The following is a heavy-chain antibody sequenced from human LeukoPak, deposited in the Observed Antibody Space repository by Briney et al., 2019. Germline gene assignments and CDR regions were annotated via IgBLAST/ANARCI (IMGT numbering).Heavy chain of an antibody. D-gene: IGHD3-10*02. V-gene: IGHV3-21*01. J-gene: IGHJ6*03. CDR1: GFTFSSHS. CDR3: ARVSMLFSYYYYMDV. CDR2: ISSSSSYI. Sequence: KSGGSLRLSCAASGFTFSSHSMNWVRQAPGKGLEWVSSISSSSSYIYYADSVKGRFTISRDNAKNSLYLQMNSLRAEDTAVYYCARVSMLFSYYYYMDVWGKGTTVTVSS.